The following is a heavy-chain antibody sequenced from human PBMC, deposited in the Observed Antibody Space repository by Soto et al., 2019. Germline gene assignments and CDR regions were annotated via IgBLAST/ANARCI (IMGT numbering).Heavy chain of an antibody. CDR3: ARVTSMVRGVIDNWFDP. Sequence: QVPLVQSGAEVKKPGSSVTVSCKASGGTFSSYAIHWVRQAPGQGLEWMGGIIPMYGPAKYAQRFQGRVTITADEYTTTVYMELTSPTSQDTAVYYCARVTSMVRGVIDNWFDPWGHGTMVTVSS. V-gene: IGHV1-69*01. CDR2: IIPMYGPA. J-gene: IGHJ5*02. CDR1: GGTFSSYA. D-gene: IGHD3-10*01.